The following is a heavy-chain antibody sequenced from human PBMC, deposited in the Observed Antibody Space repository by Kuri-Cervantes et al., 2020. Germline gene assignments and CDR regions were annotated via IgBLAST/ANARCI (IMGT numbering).Heavy chain of an antibody. J-gene: IGHJ6*02. D-gene: IGHD3-9*01. CDR3: ATLLRYFDYASYYYYGMDV. Sequence: SETLSLTCTVSGGSISSYYWSWIRQPPGKGLEWIGYIYYSGSTNYNPSLKSRVTISVDTSKNQFSLKLSSVTAADTAVYYCATLLRYFDYASYYYYGMDVWGQGTTVTVSS. V-gene: IGHV4-59*01. CDR2: IYYSGST. CDR1: GGSISSYY.